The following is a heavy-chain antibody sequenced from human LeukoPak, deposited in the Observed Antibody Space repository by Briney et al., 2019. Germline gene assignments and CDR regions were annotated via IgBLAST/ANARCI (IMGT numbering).Heavy chain of an antibody. J-gene: IGHJ3*02. CDR2: IWYDGSNK. CDR3: ARDTNDACDI. V-gene: IGHV3-33*01. CDR1: GFTFSSHG. D-gene: IGHD2-2*01. Sequence: PGGSLRLSCAASGFTFSSHGMHWVRQAPDKGLEWVAVIWYDGSNKYYADSVKGRFTISRDNSKNTLYPQMNSLRAEDTAVYYCARDTNDACDIWGQGTMVTVSS.